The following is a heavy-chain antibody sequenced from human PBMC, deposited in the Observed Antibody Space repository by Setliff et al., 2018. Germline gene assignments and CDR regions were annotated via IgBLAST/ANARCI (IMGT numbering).Heavy chain of an antibody. Sequence: ASVKVSCKASGYTFTSYGISWVRQAPGQGREGMGWISDYNGNTHYAQKLQGRVTMTTDTSTSTAYMELRSLRSDDTAVYYCARYITGTTPADYWGQGTLVTVSS. CDR2: ISDYNGNT. J-gene: IGHJ4*02. CDR3: ARYITGTTPADY. V-gene: IGHV1-18*01. D-gene: IGHD1-7*01. CDR1: GYTFTSYG.